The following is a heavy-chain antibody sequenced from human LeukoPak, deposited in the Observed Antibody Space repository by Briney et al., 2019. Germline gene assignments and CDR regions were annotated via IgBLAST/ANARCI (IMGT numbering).Heavy chain of an antibody. CDR1: GFTFSSYS. J-gene: IGHJ4*02. CDR2: ISSSSSYI. D-gene: IGHD6-19*01. CDR3: ARGGQWLVPYYFDY. V-gene: IGHV3-21*01. Sequence: GGSLRLSCAASGFTFSSYSMNWVRHAPGKRLEWVSSISSSSSYIYYADSVTGRFTISRDNATNSLYLQMNSLRAEDTAVYYCARGGQWLVPYYFDYWGQGTLVTVSS.